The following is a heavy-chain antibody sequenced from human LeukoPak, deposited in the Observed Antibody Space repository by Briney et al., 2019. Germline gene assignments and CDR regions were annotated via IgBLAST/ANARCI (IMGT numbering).Heavy chain of an antibody. J-gene: IGHJ4*02. V-gene: IGHV3-11*03. D-gene: IGHD2-15*01. Sequence: PGGSLRLSCAASGFTFNNAWMSWVRQAPGKGLEWVSYISSSSTYTDYADSVKGRFTISRDNAKNSLYLQMNSLRADDTAVYYCARILGYCSGGTCFEDYWGQGTLVTVSS. CDR1: GFTFNNAW. CDR3: ARILGYCSGGTCFEDY. CDR2: ISSSSTYT.